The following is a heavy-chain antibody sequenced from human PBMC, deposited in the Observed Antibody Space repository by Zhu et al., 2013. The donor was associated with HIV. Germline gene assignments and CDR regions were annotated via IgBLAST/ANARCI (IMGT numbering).Heavy chain of an antibody. V-gene: IGHV1-2*02. D-gene: IGHD1-26*01. J-gene: IGHJ6*03. CDR2: INPNSGGT. CDR1: GYTFTGYY. Sequence: QVQLVQSGSEVKKPGASVKVSCKGSGYTFTGYYMHWVRQAPGQGLEWMGWINPNSGGTNHAQKFQGRVTMTRDTSISTAYMELSRLRSDDTAVYYCARDVGIVGTSRYYYYMDVVGTKGPRSPSP. CDR3: ARDVGIVGTSRYYYYMDV.